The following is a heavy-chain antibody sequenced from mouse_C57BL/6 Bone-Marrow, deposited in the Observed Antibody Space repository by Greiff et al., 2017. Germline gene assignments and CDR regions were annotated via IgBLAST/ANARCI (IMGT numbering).Heavy chain of an antibody. CDR3: DTDY. CDR1: GYTFTDYA. Sequence: VPLQQSGPELVRPGVSVKISCKGSGYTFTDYAMHWVKQSHAKSLEWIGVISTYSGDASYHQNLKDKATMTVDKFSSTAYMELARLTTEDSAVYDYDTDYWGQGTTLTVAS. D-gene: IGHD2-4*01. CDR2: ISTYSGDA. V-gene: IGHV1-67*01. J-gene: IGHJ2*01.